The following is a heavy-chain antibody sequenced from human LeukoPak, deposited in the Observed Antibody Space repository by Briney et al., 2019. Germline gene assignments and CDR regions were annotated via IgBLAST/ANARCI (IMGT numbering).Heavy chain of an antibody. V-gene: IGHV3-23*01. CDR2: ISDSGGSS. Sequence: GGSLRLSCAASGFIFSSYAMSWVRQAPGKGLEWVSAISDSGGSSWFADSVKGRFTISRDNSKNTLFLQMDSLRAEDTAVYYCARVKTCWYFDLWGRGTLVTVSS. J-gene: IGHJ2*01. CDR1: GFIFSSYA. CDR3: ARVKTCWYFDL.